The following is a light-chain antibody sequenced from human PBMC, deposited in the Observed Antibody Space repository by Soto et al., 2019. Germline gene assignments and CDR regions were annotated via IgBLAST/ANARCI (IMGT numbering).Light chain of an antibody. Sequence: EIVLTQSPGTLSLSPGERATLSFRASQSVSNNYLAWYQQKPGQAPRLVIYDASSRATGIPDRFSGSGSGTDFTLTISRLEPEDFAVYFCYQYDSSPWTFGQGTKVDIK. CDR2: DAS. CDR3: YQYDSSPWT. V-gene: IGKV3-20*01. J-gene: IGKJ1*01. CDR1: QSVSNNY.